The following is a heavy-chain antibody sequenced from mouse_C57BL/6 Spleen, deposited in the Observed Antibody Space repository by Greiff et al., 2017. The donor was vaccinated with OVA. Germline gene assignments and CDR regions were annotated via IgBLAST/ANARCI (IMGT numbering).Heavy chain of an antibody. CDR3: ARQGDGYLDD. CDR1: GFTFSSYT. V-gene: IGHV5-9*01. CDR2: ISGGGGNT. D-gene: IGHD2-3*01. Sequence: VQVVESGGGLVKPGGSLKLSCAASGFTFSSYTMSWVRQTPEKRLEWVATISGGGGNTYYPDSVKGRFTISRDNAKNTLYLQMSSLRSEDTALCYCARQGDGYLDDWGQGTNLTVSS. J-gene: IGHJ2*01.